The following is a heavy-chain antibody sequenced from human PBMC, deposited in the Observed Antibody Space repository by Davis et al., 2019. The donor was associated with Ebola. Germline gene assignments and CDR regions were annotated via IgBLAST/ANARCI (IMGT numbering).Heavy chain of an antibody. Sequence: SVKVSCKASGGTFSSYAISWVRQAPGQGLEWMGGIIPIFGTANYAQKLQGRVTITADESTSTAYMELSSLRSEDTAVYYCARGAQQLVLLPCFDYWGQGTLVTVSS. V-gene: IGHV1-69*13. CDR2: IIPIFGTA. CDR3: ARGAQQLVLLPCFDY. CDR1: GGTFSSYA. J-gene: IGHJ4*02. D-gene: IGHD6-13*01.